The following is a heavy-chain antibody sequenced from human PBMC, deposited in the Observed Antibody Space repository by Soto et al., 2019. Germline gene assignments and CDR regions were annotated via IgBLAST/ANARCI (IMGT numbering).Heavy chain of an antibody. V-gene: IGHV4-31*02. J-gene: IGHJ5*02. CDR1: GGSISSGGYY. D-gene: IGHD3-10*01. Sequence: TLSLTWTVAGGSISSGGYYWSWIRQHPGKGLEWIGYIYYSGSTYYNPSLKSRVTISVDTSKNQFSLKLSSVTAADTAVYYCARGYFDSGHGYDLWGQGTLVTVSS. CDR3: ARGYFDSGHGYDL. CDR2: IYYSGST.